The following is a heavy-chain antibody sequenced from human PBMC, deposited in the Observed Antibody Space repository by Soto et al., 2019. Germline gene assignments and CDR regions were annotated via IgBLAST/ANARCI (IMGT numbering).Heavy chain of an antibody. J-gene: IGHJ4*02. CDR1: GGTFSCYT. D-gene: IGHD3-9*01. CDR2: IIPILGIA. V-gene: IGHV1-69*02. Sequence: GASVKVSCKASGGTFSCYTISWVRQAPGQGLEWMGRIIPILGIANYAQKFQGRVTITADKSTSTAYMELSSLRSEDTAVYYCARGNYDILTGYYGFFDYWGQGTLVTVSS. CDR3: ARGNYDILTGYYGFFDY.